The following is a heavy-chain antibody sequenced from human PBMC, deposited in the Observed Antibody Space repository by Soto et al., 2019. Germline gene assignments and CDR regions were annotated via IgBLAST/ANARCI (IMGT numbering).Heavy chain of an antibody. CDR1: GGSINTSNLF. V-gene: IGHV4-39*01. CDR3: ARVNVTLDF. D-gene: IGHD2-21*02. Sequence: SETLSLTCTVSGGSINTSNLFCTWIRQPPGKGLEWIASIQYSGNAYYNPSLTSRVTISRDTSKNRVSLELSSVSAADTAVYYCARVNVTLDFWGQGTLVTVSS. CDR2: IQYSGNA. J-gene: IGHJ4*02.